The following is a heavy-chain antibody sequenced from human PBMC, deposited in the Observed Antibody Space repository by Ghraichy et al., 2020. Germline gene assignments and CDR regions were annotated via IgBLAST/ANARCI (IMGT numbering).Heavy chain of an antibody. J-gene: IGHJ6*02. V-gene: IGHV3-48*02. Sequence: GGSLRLSCVGSGFTFGSYSMNWVRQSPGKRLEWVSYITSSSSFISYADSVKGRFTISRDNAQNSLSLQMNSLTDEDTAVYYCARGSRVVRFYYYDGMDVWGQGTTVTV. D-gene: IGHD4-23*01. CDR1: GFTFGSYS. CDR2: ITSSSSFI. CDR3: ARGSRVVRFYYYDGMDV.